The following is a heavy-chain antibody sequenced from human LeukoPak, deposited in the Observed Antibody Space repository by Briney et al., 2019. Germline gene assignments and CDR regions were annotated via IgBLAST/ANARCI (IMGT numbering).Heavy chain of an antibody. D-gene: IGHD3-10*01. J-gene: IGHJ4*02. CDR2: ISSSGGST. Sequence: PGGSLRLSCAASGFTFSSHAMTWVRQAPGKGLEWVSSISSSGGSTYYADSVRGRFTISRDNSKNTLYLQMNSLRAEDTAIYYCAKDLVTGSLDYWGQGTLVTVSS. V-gene: IGHV3-23*01. CDR3: AKDLVTGSLDY. CDR1: GFTFSSHA.